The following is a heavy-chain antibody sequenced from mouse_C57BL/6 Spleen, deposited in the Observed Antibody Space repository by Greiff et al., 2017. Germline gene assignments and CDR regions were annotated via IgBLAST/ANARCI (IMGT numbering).Heavy chain of an antibody. CDR3: AFNLRGNYFDY. Sequence: VQLQQPGAELVKPGASVKMSCKASGYTFTSYWITWVKQRPGQGLEWIGDIYPGSGSTNYNEKFKSKATLTVDNSSSPAYMQFSSLTSEDSAVYYCAFNLRGNYFDYWGQGTTLTVSA. CDR2: IYPGSGST. V-gene: IGHV1-55*01. J-gene: IGHJ2*01. CDR1: GYTFTSYW.